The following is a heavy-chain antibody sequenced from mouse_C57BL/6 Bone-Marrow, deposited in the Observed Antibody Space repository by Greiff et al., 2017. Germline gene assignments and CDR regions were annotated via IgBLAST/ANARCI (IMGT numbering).Heavy chain of an antibody. Sequence: QLQLQQPGAELVKPGASVKMSCKASGYTFTSYWITWVKQRPGQGLEWIGDIYPGSGSTNYNEKFKSKATLTVDTSSSTAYMQLSSLTSEDSAVYYCARRDYYDSSYGYAMDYWGQGTSVTVSS. V-gene: IGHV1-55*01. D-gene: IGHD1-1*01. CDR1: GYTFTSYW. CDR2: IYPGSGST. J-gene: IGHJ4*01. CDR3: ARRDYYDSSYGYAMDY.